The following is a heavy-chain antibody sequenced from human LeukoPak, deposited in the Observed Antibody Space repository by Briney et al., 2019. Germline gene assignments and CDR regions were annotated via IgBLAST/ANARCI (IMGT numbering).Heavy chain of an antibody. CDR3: ARDLDYYGSGSYYNPDY. V-gene: IGHV1-2*02. J-gene: IGHJ4*02. CDR2: INPNSGGT. CDR1: GYTFTGFY. Sequence: ASVKVSCTASGYTFTGFYMHWVRQAPGQGLEWMGWINPNSGGTNYAQKFQGRVTMTRDTSISTAYMELSRLRSDDTAVYYCARDLDYYGSGSYYNPDYWGQGTLVTVSS. D-gene: IGHD3-10*01.